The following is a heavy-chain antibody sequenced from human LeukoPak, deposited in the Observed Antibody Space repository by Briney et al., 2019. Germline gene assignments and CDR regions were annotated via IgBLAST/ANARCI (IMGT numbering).Heavy chain of an antibody. CDR3: ARDTYCGGDCFNSGGFDY. D-gene: IGHD2-21*02. Sequence: GGSLRLSCAPAVFTFSNAWMRWVRQAPGKGLEWVSYISSSSSTIYYADSVKGRFTISRDNAKNSLYLQMNSLRAEDTAVYYCARDTYCGGDCFNSGGFDYWGQGTLVTVSS. CDR2: ISSSSSTI. CDR1: VFTFSNAW. J-gene: IGHJ4*02. V-gene: IGHV3-48*04.